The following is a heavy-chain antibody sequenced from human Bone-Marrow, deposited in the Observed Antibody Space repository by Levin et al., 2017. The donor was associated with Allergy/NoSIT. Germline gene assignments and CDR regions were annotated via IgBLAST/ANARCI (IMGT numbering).Heavy chain of an antibody. CDR3: ANGAWLVRGVIERPDPVGY. Sequence: PGGSLRLSCAASGFTFSSYGMHWVRQAPGKGLEWVAVISYDGSNKYYADSVKGRFTISRDNSKNTLYLQMNSLRAEDTAVYYCANGAWLVRGVIERPDPVGYWGQGTLVTVSS. CDR1: GFTFSSYG. V-gene: IGHV3-30*18. D-gene: IGHD3-10*01. J-gene: IGHJ4*02. CDR2: ISYDGSNK.